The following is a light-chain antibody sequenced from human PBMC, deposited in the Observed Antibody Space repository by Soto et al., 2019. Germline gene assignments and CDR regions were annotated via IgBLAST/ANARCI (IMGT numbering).Light chain of an antibody. CDR1: QGISSY. Sequence: AIRMTQSPSSLSASTGDRVTITCRASQGISSYLAWYQQKPGKAPKLLIYAASTLQSGVPSRFSGSGSGTDFTLTISCLQPEDFATYYCQQYYSYPRGFGQGTKVDIK. J-gene: IGKJ1*01. V-gene: IGKV1-8*01. CDR2: AAS. CDR3: QQYYSYPRG.